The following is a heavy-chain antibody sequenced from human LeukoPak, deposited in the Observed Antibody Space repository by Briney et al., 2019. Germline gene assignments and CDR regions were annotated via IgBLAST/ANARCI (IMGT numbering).Heavy chain of an antibody. J-gene: IGHJ4*02. CDR1: GFTFSSYW. V-gene: IGHV3-74*01. D-gene: IGHD3-3*01. CDR3: AKGGFLHDLFWNGYYLYYFDY. Sequence: GGSLRLSCAASGFTFSSYWMHWVRQAPGKGLVWVSCINSDGSSTNYADSVKGRFTISRDNAKNTLYLQMNSLRAEDMAVFYCAKGGFLHDLFWNGYYLYYFDYWGQGTLVTVSP. CDR2: INSDGSST.